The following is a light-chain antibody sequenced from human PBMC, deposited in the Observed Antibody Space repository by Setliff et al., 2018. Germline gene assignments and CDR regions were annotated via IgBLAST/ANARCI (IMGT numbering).Light chain of an antibody. CDR3: LSYRSGDSLYV. J-gene: IGLJ1*01. CDR1: SSDIGGYNY. CDR2: DVT. Sequence: ALAQPASVSGSPGQSITISCTGTSSDIGGYNYVSWFQQHPGKAPKLIIFDVTNRPSGISYRFSGSKSDNTASLTISGLHAEDEADYYCLSYRSGDSLYVFGTGTKVTVL. V-gene: IGLV2-14*03.